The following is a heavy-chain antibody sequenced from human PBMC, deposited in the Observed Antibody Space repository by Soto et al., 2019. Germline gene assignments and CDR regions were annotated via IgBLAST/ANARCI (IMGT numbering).Heavy chain of an antibody. CDR1: GFSLSTTGVG. D-gene: IGHD2-21*02. J-gene: IGHJ4*02. Sequence: ASGPTLVNPTQTLTLTCTFSGFSLSTTGVGVGWIRQPSGKALEWLTLIYWNDDRRYSPSLKSRLTIPKGTSKNQADLTMTNMDPVDTATYYCARQQVTFDSWGQGTLVTVSS. V-gene: IGHV2-5*01. CDR2: IYWNDDR. CDR3: ARQQVTFDS.